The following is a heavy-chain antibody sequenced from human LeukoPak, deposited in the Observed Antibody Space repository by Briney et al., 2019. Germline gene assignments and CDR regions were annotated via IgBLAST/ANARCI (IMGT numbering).Heavy chain of an antibody. D-gene: IGHD2-2*02. CDR1: GFSFSDYG. CDR2: ISGTGDST. Sequence: GGSLRLSCAASGFSFSDYGMNWVRQAPGKGLEWVSVISGTGDSTCYADSVKGRFTISRDNSKNTLYLQMNSLRAEDTAVYYCAKQYCSNSNCYIDYWGQGTLVTVSS. V-gene: IGHV3-23*01. CDR3: AKQYCSNSNCYIDY. J-gene: IGHJ4*02.